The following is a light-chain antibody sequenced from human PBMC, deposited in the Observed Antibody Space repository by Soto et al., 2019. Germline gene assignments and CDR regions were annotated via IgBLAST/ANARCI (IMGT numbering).Light chain of an antibody. CDR2: LEGSGSY. CDR3: ETWDSHTYV. CDR1: SGHSTYI. J-gene: IGLJ1*01. V-gene: IGLV4-60*03. Sequence: QLVLTQSSSASASLGSSVKLTCTLSSGHSTYIIAWHQQQPGKAPRYLMKLEGSGSYNKGSGVPDRFSGSSSGADRYLTISTLQSEDEADYYCETWDSHTYVFGTGTKVTVL.